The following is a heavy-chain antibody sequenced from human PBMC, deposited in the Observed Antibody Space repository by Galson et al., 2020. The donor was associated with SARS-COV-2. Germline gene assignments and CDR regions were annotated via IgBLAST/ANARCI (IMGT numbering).Heavy chain of an antibody. CDR1: GGSISSSSYY. CDR3: ARHQLPNFSGPGFDY. Sequence: ASETLSLTCTVSGGSISSSSYYWGWIRQPPGKGLEWIGSIYYSGSTYYNPSLKSRVTISVDTSKNQFSLKLSSVTAADTAVYYCARHQLPNFSGPGFDYWGQGTLVTVSS. J-gene: IGHJ4*02. V-gene: IGHV4-39*01. CDR2: IYYSGST. D-gene: IGHD7-27*01.